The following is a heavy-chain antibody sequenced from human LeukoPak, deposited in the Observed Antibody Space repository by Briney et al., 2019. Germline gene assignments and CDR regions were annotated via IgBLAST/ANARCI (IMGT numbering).Heavy chain of an antibody. CDR3: ARHRHSSSWSSRYHRTYYYMDV. CDR2: INHSGST. D-gene: IGHD6-13*01. CDR1: GGSFSGYY. V-gene: IGHV4-34*01. Sequence: SETLSLTCAVYGGSFSGYYWSWIRQPPGKGLEWIGEINHSGSTNYNPSLKSRVTISVDTSKNQFSLKLSSVTAADTAVYYCARHRHSSSWSSRYHRTYYYMDVWGKGTTVTISS. J-gene: IGHJ6*03.